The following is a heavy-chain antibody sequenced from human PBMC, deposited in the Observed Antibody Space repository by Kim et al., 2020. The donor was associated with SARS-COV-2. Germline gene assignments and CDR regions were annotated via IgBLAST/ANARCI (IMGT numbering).Heavy chain of an antibody. D-gene: IGHD5-18*01. Sequence: SGKGRFTISRDNAKSSLYLQMNSLRAEDTALYYCAKERRGYSYGSFCGAVWGQGTTVTVSS. J-gene: IGHJ6*02. V-gene: IGHV3-9*01. CDR3: AKERRGYSYGSFCGAV.